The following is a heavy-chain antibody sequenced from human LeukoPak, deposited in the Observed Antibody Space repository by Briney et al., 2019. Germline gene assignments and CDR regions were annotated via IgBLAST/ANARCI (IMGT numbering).Heavy chain of an antibody. CDR3: ARDLTSSGWFFDAFDI. J-gene: IGHJ3*02. CDR1: GFTFSSYE. Sequence: GGSLRLSCAASGFTFSSYEMNWVGQAPGKGLEGVSSISSSSSDIYYADSVKGRFTISRDNAKSSLYLQMNSLRAEDTAVYYCARDLTSSGWFFDAFDIWGQGTMVTVSS. V-gene: IGHV3-21*01. CDR2: ISSSSSDI. D-gene: IGHD6-19*01.